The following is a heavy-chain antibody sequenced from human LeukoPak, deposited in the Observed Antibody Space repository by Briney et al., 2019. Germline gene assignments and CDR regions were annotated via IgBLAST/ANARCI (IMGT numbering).Heavy chain of an antibody. CDR3: ARAYKMIAGATSWGY. Sequence: ASVKVSCKASGYTFTGYYMHWVRQAPGQGLEWMGWINPNSGGTNYAQKFQGRVTMTRDTSISTAYMELSRLRSDDTAVYYCARAYKMIAGATSWGYWGQGTLVTVSS. J-gene: IGHJ4*02. D-gene: IGHD1-26*01. CDR1: GYTFTGYY. CDR2: INPNSGGT. V-gene: IGHV1-2*02.